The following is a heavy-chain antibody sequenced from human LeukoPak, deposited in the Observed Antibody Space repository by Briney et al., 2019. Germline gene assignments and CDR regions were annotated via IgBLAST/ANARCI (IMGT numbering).Heavy chain of an antibody. CDR1: GGSISSYY. CDR2: IYTSGST. J-gene: IGHJ6*03. CDR3: ARGSPNADYDFWSGLRGYYYYYYMDV. V-gene: IGHV4-4*07. D-gene: IGHD3-3*01. Sequence: SETLSLTCTVSGGSISSYYWSWIRQPAGKGLEWIGRIYTSGSTNYNPSLKSRVTMSVDTSKSQFSLKLSSVTAADTAVYYCARGSPNADYDFWSGLRGYYYYYYMDVWGKGTTVTVSS.